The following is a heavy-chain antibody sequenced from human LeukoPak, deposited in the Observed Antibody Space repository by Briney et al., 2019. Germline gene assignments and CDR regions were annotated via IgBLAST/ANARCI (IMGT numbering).Heavy chain of an antibody. CDR1: GFTFKSAW. D-gene: IGHD6-6*01. V-gene: IGHV3-43*01. Sequence: GGSLRLSCAASGFTFKSAWMTWVRQAPGKGLEWVSLISWDGGSTYYADSVKGRFTISRDNSKNSLYLQMNSLRTEDTALYYCAKDSVTYSSSSGDFDYWGQGTLVTVSS. J-gene: IGHJ4*02. CDR3: AKDSVTYSSSSGDFDY. CDR2: ISWDGGST.